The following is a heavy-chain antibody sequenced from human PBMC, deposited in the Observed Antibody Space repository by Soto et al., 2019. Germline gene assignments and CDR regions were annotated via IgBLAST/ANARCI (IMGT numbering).Heavy chain of an antibody. CDR1: GYTFTSYG. J-gene: IGHJ3*02. CDR2: ISAYNGNT. CDR3: ARVLQYQLPPDAFDI. D-gene: IGHD2-2*01. Sequence: ASVKVSCKASGYTFTSYGISWVRQAPGQGLEWMGWISAYNGNTNYAQKLQGRVTMTTDTSTSTAYMGLRSLRSDHTAVYQCARVLQYQLPPDAFDIWGQGTMVTVSS. V-gene: IGHV1-18*01.